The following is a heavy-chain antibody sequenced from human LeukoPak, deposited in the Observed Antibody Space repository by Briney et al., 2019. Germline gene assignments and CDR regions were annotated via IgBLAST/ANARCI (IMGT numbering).Heavy chain of an antibody. CDR2: ISNSGDSI. V-gene: IGHV3-11*04. CDR1: GFTFSDSY. Sequence: PGGSLRLSCAASGFTFSDSYMTWIRQAPGKGLEWVSFISNSGDSIYYADSVKGRFTTSRDNAKGSLFLQMNSLRAEDTAVYYCGRGHWGLDYWGQGAVVTVSS. CDR3: GRGHWGLDY. D-gene: IGHD7-27*01. J-gene: IGHJ4*02.